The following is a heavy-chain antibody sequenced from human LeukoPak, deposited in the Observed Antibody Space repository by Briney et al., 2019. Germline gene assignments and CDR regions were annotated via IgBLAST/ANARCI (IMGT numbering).Heavy chain of an antibody. J-gene: IGHJ5*02. V-gene: IGHV4-59*01. Sequence: SSETLSLTCTVSGGSISSYYWSWIRQPPGKGLEWIGYIYYSGSTNYNPSLKSRVTISVDTSKNQFSLNLSSVTAADTAFYYCATSGGDWFDPWGQGTLVIVSS. CDR3: ATSGGDWFDP. CDR2: IYYSGST. CDR1: GGSISSYY. D-gene: IGHD3-10*01.